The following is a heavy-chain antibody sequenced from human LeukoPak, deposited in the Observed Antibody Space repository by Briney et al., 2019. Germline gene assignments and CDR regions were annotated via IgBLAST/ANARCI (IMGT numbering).Heavy chain of an antibody. Sequence: TGGSLRLSCAASGFTSSSYAMHWVRQAPGKGLEYVSAISSNGGSTYYANSVKGRFTISRDNSKNTLYLQMGSLRAEDMAVYYCARGCRTANYCYYYMDVWGKGTTVTVSS. CDR2: ISSNGGST. CDR1: GFTSSSYA. CDR3: ARGCRTANYCYYYMDV. J-gene: IGHJ6*03. D-gene: IGHD4-17*01. V-gene: IGHV3-64*01.